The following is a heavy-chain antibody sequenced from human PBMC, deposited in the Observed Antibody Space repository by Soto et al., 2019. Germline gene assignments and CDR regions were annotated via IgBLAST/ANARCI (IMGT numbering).Heavy chain of an antibody. V-gene: IGHV1-18*01. J-gene: IGHJ4*02. CDR2: ISAYNGNT. Sequence: GASVKVSCKASGYTFTSYGISWVRQAPGEGLEWMGWISAYNGNTNYAQKLQGRVTMTTDTSTSTAYMELRSLRSDDTAVYYCAIAALAHTDKPGQVDYWGQGTLVTVSS. D-gene: IGHD3-16*01. CDR3: AIAALAHTDKPGQVDY. CDR1: GYTFTSYG.